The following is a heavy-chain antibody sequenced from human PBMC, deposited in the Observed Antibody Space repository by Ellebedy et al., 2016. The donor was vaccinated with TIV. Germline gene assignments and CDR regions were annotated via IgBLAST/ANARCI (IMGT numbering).Heavy chain of an antibody. CDR3: ALEYCGGDCYPEPNWFDP. CDR1: GFTFSSYA. J-gene: IGHJ5*02. D-gene: IGHD2-21*02. V-gene: IGHV3-23*01. Sequence: GGSLRLXXAASGFTFSSYAMSWVRQAPGKGLEWVSAISGSGGSTYYADSVQGRFTISSDNSKNTLHLQMNSLRAEDTAVYYCALEYCGGDCYPEPNWFDPWGQGTLVTVSS. CDR2: ISGSGGST.